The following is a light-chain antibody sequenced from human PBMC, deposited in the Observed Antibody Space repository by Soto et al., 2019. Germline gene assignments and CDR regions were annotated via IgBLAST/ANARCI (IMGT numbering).Light chain of an antibody. J-gene: IGLJ3*02. CDR1: SSNIGSNY. Sequence: QSVLTQPPSASGTPGQSVTISCSGSSSNIGSNYGYWYQQLPGTAPKLLIYSNSQRPSGVPDRFSGSKSGTSASLAIRGLRSEDDADYYCAAWDDSLSVWVFGGGTQLTVL. CDR3: AAWDDSLSVWV. V-gene: IGLV1-47*02. CDR2: SNS.